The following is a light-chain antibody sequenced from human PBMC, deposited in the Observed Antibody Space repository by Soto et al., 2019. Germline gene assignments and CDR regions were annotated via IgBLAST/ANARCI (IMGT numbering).Light chain of an antibody. CDR1: ESVSSN. J-gene: IGKJ4*01. CDR3: QQYNNWLT. V-gene: IGKV3-15*01. CDR2: GAS. Sequence: EMGMTQSPATLSVSPGERATLSCRASESVSSNLAWYQQKPGQAPRLLIYGASTRATGIPARFSGSGSGTEFTLTISSLQSEDFALYYCQQYNNWLTFGGGTKVEIK.